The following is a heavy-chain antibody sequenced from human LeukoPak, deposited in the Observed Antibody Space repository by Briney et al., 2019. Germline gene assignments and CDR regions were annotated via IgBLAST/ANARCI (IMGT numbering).Heavy chain of an antibody. CDR3: AKYYDSSGYYYELGY. CDR2: ISGSGGST. Sequence: GGSLRLSCAASGFTFSSYAMSWVRQAPGKGLEWVSAISGSGGSTYYADSVKGRFTISRDNSKNTLYLQMNSLRAEDTAVYHCAKYYDSSGYYYELGYWGQGTLVTVSS. D-gene: IGHD3-22*01. J-gene: IGHJ4*02. CDR1: GFTFSSYA. V-gene: IGHV3-23*01.